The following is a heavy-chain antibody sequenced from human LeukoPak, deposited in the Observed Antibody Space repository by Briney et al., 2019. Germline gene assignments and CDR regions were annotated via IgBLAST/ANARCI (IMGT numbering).Heavy chain of an antibody. CDR3: ARGSAVVAGGGPLFDY. Sequence: VASVKVSCKASGYTFTDFYIHWVRQAPGQGLEWMGWINPNSGGTNYAQKFQGRVTMTRDTSISTAYLDLSSLRSDDTAVYYCARGSAVVAGGGPLFDYWGQGTLVTVSS. V-gene: IGHV1-2*02. J-gene: IGHJ4*02. CDR1: GYTFTDFY. D-gene: IGHD4-23*01. CDR2: INPNSGGT.